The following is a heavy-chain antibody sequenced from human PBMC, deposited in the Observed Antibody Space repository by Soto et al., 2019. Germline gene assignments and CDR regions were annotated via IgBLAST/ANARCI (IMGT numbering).Heavy chain of an antibody. CDR1: GVTPVKTG. J-gene: IGHJ4*02. CDR3: VTGSGVLESL. CDR2: ISSNGSHL. V-gene: IGHV3-30*03. Sequence: PGGSLRLSCAASGVTPVKTGKNWVRQAPGKGLQWVAVISSNGSHLFYADSVRGRFTVSRDNGNNTIYLQMNGLKSEDTGVYYCVTGSGVLESLWGQGTLVTVSS. D-gene: IGHD6-6*01.